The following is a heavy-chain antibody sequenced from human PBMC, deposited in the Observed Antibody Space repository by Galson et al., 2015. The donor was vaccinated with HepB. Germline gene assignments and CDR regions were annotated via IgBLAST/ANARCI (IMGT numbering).Heavy chain of an antibody. CDR1: GFTFGDYA. V-gene: IGHV3-49*03. J-gene: IGHJ4*02. Sequence: SLRLSCAGSGFTFGDYAMNWFRQAPGKGLEWVGFIRSKPYGGTTEYAASVKGRFTISRDDSKSISYLQMNSLKTEDTAVYYCARDFWSGYYKGAYWGQGTPVTVSS. CDR3: ARDFWSGYYKGAY. CDR2: IRSKPYGGTT. D-gene: IGHD3-3*01.